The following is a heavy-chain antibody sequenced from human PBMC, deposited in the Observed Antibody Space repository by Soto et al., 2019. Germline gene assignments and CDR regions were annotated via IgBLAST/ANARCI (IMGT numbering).Heavy chain of an antibody. D-gene: IGHD3-10*01. CDR3: AKDRPNYYGSGGGYYKAGGDY. CDR1: GLTFSTYA. Sequence: EVQLLGSGGGLVQPGGSLRLSCAASGLTFSTYAMSWVRQAPGKGLEWVSSISGNGANTYYTDSVKGRFIISRDNSKNTLFLQINSLSAEDTTCYDCAKDRPNYYGSGGGYYKAGGDYWGQGTLVTVSS. J-gene: IGHJ4*02. V-gene: IGHV3-23*01. CDR2: ISGNGANT.